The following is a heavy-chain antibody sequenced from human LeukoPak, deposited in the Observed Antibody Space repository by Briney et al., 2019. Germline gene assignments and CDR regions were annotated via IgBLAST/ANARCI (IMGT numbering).Heavy chain of an antibody. V-gene: IGHV3-33*01. CDR2: ILYDVNHK. J-gene: IGHJ3*02. D-gene: IGHD4-17*01. CDR3: ARPYGDYARGALDI. CDR1: GFTFNSYG. Sequence: GGSLRLSWAPAGFTFNSYGMHWVRQPPGKGLEWVAVILYDVNHKYYADSVTVRFIISRDNSKNTMFLQMNSLRAEDTATYYCARPYGDYARGALDIWGQGTLVTVSS.